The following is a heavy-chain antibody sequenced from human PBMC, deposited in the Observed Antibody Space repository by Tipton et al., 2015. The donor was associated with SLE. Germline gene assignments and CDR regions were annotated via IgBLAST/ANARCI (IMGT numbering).Heavy chain of an antibody. J-gene: IGHJ5*02. V-gene: IGHV4-34*01. CDR2: INHSGST. CDR1: GGSLSGYY. Sequence: TLSLTCAVYGGSLSGYYWSWIRQPPGKGLEWIGEINHSGSTKYNPSLKSRVTISVDTSKNQFSLKLTYVTAADTAVYYCVRGGGSSSGRWFDPWGRGTLVTVSS. CDR3: VRGGGSSSGRWFDP. D-gene: IGHD3-10*01.